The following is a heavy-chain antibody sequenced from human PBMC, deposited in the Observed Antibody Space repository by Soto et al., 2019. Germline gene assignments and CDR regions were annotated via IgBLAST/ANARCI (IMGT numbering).Heavy chain of an antibody. CDR2: MNPNSGNT. Sequence: ASVKVSCKASGYTFTSYDINWVRPATGQGLEWMGWMNPNSGNTGYAQKFQGRVTMTRNTSISTAYMELSSLRSEDTAVYYCARGEYQLLFPDYWGQGTLVTSPQ. CDR1: GYTFTSYD. D-gene: IGHD2-2*01. CDR3: ARGEYQLLFPDY. J-gene: IGHJ4*02. V-gene: IGHV1-8*01.